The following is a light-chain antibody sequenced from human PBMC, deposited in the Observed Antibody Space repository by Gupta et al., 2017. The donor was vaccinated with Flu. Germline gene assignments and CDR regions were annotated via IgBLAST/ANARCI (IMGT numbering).Light chain of an antibody. J-gene: IGLJ1*01. CDR1: SSDVGSYNY. Sequence: QSALTQPRSVSGSPGQSVTISCTGTSSDVGSYNYVAWYQKHPGKAPKVMIYDVAKRPSGVPDRFSGSKSGNTASLTISGLQTEDAADYYCCSFAGSYTFVFGTGTKVTVL. V-gene: IGLV2-11*01. CDR3: CSFAGSYTFV. CDR2: DVA.